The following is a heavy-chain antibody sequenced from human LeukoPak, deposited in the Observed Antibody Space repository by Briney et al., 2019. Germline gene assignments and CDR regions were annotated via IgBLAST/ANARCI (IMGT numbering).Heavy chain of an antibody. CDR3: AKASAPHYDFWSGYSYYYMDV. V-gene: IGHV3-21*01. D-gene: IGHD3-3*01. CDR2: ISSSSSYI. J-gene: IGHJ6*03. CDR1: GFTFSSYS. Sequence: GGSLRLSCAASGFTFSSYSMNWVRQAPGKGLEWVSSISSSSSYIYYADSVKGRFTISRDNAKNSLYLQMNSLRAEDTAVYYCAKASAPHYDFWSGYSYYYMDVWGKGTTVTVSS.